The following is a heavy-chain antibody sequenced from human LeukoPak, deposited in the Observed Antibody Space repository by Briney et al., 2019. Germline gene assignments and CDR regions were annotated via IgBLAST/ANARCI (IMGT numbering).Heavy chain of an antibody. Sequence: PSETLSLTCTVSGGSISSSSYYWGWIRQPPGKGLEWIGNIYYSGSTYYNPSLKSRVTISVDTSKNQFSLKLSSVTAADTAVYYCARADSINLIVVVNMVAFDIWGQGTMVTVSS. D-gene: IGHD3-22*01. CDR3: ARADSINLIVVVNMVAFDI. V-gene: IGHV4-39*07. CDR2: IYYSGST. CDR1: GGSISSSSYY. J-gene: IGHJ3*02.